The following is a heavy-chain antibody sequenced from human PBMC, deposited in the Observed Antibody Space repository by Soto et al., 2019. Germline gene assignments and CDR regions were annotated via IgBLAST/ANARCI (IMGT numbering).Heavy chain of an antibody. CDR1: GFTLSLYT. CDR2: LGVSDDR. V-gene: IGHV3-21*06. Sequence: PGGSLRLSCAASGFTLSLYTINWVRQAPGKGLEWVSSLGVSDDRFYADSVKGRFTISRDNAKNTLYLQMNNLRVEDTAVYYCARAYSGRLPRRADYYYAMDVWGRGTTVTVSS. CDR3: ARAYSGRLPRRADYYYAMDV. D-gene: IGHD2-15*01. J-gene: IGHJ6*02.